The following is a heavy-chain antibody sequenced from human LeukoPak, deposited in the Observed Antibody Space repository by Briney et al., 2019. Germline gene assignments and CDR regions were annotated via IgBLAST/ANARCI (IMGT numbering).Heavy chain of an antibody. CDR2: ISSSSSYI. D-gene: IGHD3-22*01. V-gene: IGHV3-21*01. CDR1: GFTFSSYS. CDR3: ARGGSSGYYLDY. J-gene: IGHJ4*02. Sequence: PGGSLRLSCAASGFTFSSYSMNWVLQAPGKGLEWVSSISSSSSYIYYADSVKGRFTISRDNAKNSLYLQMNSLRAEDTAVYYCARGGSSGYYLDYWGQGTLVTVSS.